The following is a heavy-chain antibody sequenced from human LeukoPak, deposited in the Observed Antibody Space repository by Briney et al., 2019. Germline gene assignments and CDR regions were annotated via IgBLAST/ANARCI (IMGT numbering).Heavy chain of an antibody. Sequence: ASVKVSCKASGYTFTSYYMHWVRQAPGQGLEWMGIINPSGGSTSYAQKFQGRVTMTRDMSTSTVYMELSSLRSEDTAVYNCAGGGIAAAGTGLGYYYMDVWGKGTTVTISS. J-gene: IGHJ6*03. V-gene: IGHV1-46*01. CDR1: GYTFTSYY. CDR3: AGGGIAAAGTGLGYYYMDV. CDR2: INPSGGST. D-gene: IGHD6-13*01.